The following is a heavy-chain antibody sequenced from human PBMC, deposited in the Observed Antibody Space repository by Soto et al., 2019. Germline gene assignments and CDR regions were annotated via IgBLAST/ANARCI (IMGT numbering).Heavy chain of an antibody. CDR3: ARGGGVTATFDY. D-gene: IGHD5-18*01. CDR2: IYYSGGT. CDR1: GGPVSSGSYY. V-gene: IGHV4-61*01. J-gene: IGHJ4*02. Sequence: SETLSLTCTVSGGPVSSGSYYWSWIRQPPGKGLEWIGYIYYSGGTNYNPSLKSRVTISVDTSKNQFSLKLSSVTAADTAVYYCARGGGVTATFDYWGQGTLATVSS.